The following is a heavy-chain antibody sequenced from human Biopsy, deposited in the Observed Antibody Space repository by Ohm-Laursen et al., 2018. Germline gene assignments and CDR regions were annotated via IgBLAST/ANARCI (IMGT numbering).Heavy chain of an antibody. CDR2: IWYDGSRQ. J-gene: IGHJ6*02. CDR3: ARDGATGYGLDV. D-gene: IGHD1-14*01. CDR1: GFTFSSYG. V-gene: IGHV3-33*01. Sequence: SLRLSCAASGFTFSSYGMHWVRQAPGKGLEWVAVIWYDGSRQYYADSVKGRFTISRDNSKNTLYLQMNSLRAEDTAVYYCARDGATGYGLDVWGQGTTVTVSS.